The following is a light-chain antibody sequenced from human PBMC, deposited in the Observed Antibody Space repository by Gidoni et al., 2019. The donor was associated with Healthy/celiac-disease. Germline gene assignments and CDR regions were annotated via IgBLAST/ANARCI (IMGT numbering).Light chain of an antibody. CDR2: AAS. V-gene: IGKV1-39*01. CDR1: QSISSY. Sequence: DIQMTQSPSSLSASVGDRVPITCRASQSISSYLNWYQQKPGKAPKLLIYAASSLQSGVPSRFSGSGSGTDFTLTIISLQPEDFATYYCQQSYSTPLTFGGGTKVEIK. CDR3: QQSYSTPLT. J-gene: IGKJ4*01.